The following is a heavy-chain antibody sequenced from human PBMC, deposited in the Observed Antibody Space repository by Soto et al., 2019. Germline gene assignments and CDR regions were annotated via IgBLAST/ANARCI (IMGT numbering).Heavy chain of an antibody. D-gene: IGHD4-17*01. Sequence: ELQLVESGGGLVQPGGSLRLSCAASGFNFRKFAMSWVRQAPGKGLEWVSGMSERSGPPLYADSVKGRFTISRDNSKSTLYLEMNNLRPEETAVYYCAKDQDNTDYYWIFDLWGRGTPVTVSS. CDR3: AKDQDNTDYYWIFDL. J-gene: IGHJ2*01. V-gene: IGHV3-23*04. CDR1: GFNFRKFA. CDR2: MSERSGPP.